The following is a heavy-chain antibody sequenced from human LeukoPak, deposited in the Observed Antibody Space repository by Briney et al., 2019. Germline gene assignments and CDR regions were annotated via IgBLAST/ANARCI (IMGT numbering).Heavy chain of an antibody. J-gene: IGHJ4*02. CDR2: TSSLSSNI. Sequence: HTRASLRLSCAASGFTFSSYSMDWVRQAPGKGLEWVSYTSSLSSNIYYADSVKGRFTISRDNAKNSLDLQMNSLRDEDTAVYYCASTKGYFDYWGQGTLVTVSS. CDR1: GFTFSSYS. V-gene: IGHV3-48*02. CDR3: ASTKGYFDY.